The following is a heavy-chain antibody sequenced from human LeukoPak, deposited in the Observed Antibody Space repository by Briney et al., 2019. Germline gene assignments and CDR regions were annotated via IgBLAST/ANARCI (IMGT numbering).Heavy chain of an antibody. CDR2: IYPGDSDT. Sequence: GESLKISWQGFGSSFTNFWIGLVRQMPGKGLEWMGIIYPGDSDTRYSPSFQGQVTISADKSISTAYLQWSSLKASDTAMYYCARLVGHDYVVHFWGQGTLVTVSS. D-gene: IGHD3-16*01. CDR1: GSSFTNFW. J-gene: IGHJ1*01. CDR3: ARLVGHDYVVHF. V-gene: IGHV5-51*01.